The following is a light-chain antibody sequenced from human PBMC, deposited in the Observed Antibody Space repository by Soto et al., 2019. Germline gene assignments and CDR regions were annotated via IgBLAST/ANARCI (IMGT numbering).Light chain of an antibody. CDR3: QQYYSTPPT. J-gene: IGKJ1*01. Sequence: DIVMTQSPDSLAVSLGERATINCKSSQSVLYSSNNKNYLAWYQQKPGQPPKLLISWASTRESGVPDRFSGSGSGTDFILTISSLQAEDVAVYYCQQYYSTPPTFGQGTKVEIK. CDR2: WAS. CDR1: QSVLYSSNNKNY. V-gene: IGKV4-1*01.